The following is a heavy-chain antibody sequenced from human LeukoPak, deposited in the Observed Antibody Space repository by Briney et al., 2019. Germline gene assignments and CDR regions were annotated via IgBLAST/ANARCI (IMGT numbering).Heavy chain of an antibody. CDR3: AKYIRDSGTYYLDY. CDR2: IYYTGTT. CDR1: GGSISSYY. Sequence: SETLSLTCSVSGGSISSYYWSWIRQLQGKGLEGVGYIYYTGTTNFNPSLRSRVTMSVDTSNNQFSLNLYSVTAADTAVYYCAKYIRDSGTYYLDYWGQGILVTVSS. V-gene: IGHV4-59*13. D-gene: IGHD3-16*01. J-gene: IGHJ4*02.